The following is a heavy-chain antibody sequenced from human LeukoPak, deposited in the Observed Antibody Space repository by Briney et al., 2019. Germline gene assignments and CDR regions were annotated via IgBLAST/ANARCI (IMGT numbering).Heavy chain of an antibody. D-gene: IGHD1-26*01. J-gene: IGHJ4*02. CDR2: ISAYNGNT. CDR3: ARVRSGSELGQFDY. CDR1: GYTFTSYG. V-gene: IGHV1-18*01. Sequence: ASVKVSCKASGYTFTSYGISWVRQAPGQGLEWMGWISAYNGNTNYAQKLQGRVTKTTDTSTSTVYMELSSLRSEDTAVYYCARVRSGSELGQFDYWGQGTLVTVSS.